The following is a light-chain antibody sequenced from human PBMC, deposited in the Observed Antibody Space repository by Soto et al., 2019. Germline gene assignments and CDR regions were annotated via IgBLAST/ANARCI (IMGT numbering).Light chain of an antibody. CDR2: EVS. CDR3: SSYTSISTYV. CDR1: SSDVGGYNY. V-gene: IGLV2-14*01. Sequence: QSALTKPASVSGSPGQSITISCTGTSSDVGGYNYVSWYQQHPGKAPKLMISEVSNRPSGVSNRFSGSKSANTASLTISGLQAEDEADYYCSSYTSISTYVFGTGTKLTVL. J-gene: IGLJ1*01.